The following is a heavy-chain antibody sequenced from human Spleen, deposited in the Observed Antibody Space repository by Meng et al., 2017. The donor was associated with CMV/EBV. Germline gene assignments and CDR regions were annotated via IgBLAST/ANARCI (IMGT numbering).Heavy chain of an antibody. V-gene: IGHV1-69*05. CDR2: INPICGTA. Sequence: SVKVSCKASVGTFITYAILWVRQAPGQGLEWMEGINPICGTANYAQKFLGRVSITTDESTTTAYMELSSLRSEDTAVYYCASELTYGGGDYWGQGTLVTVSS. CDR1: VGTFITYA. D-gene: IGHD4/OR15-4a*01. J-gene: IGHJ4*02. CDR3: ASELTYGGGDY.